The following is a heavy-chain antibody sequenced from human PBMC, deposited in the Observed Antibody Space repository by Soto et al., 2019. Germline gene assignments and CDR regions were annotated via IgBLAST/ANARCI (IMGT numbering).Heavy chain of an antibody. D-gene: IGHD1-26*01. CDR2: ISYDGGVT. V-gene: IGHV3-30*18. CDR1: GFTFSTYG. Sequence: QLQLVESGGGVVQPGKSLRLSCAASGFTFSTYGMHWVRQAPGKGLEWVALISYDGGVTKYADSVKGRFTISRDSSTNTLFLQMNSLRAEDTAVYYCAKERLAYSGSYSVDYWGQGTLVTVSS. J-gene: IGHJ4*02. CDR3: AKERLAYSGSYSVDY.